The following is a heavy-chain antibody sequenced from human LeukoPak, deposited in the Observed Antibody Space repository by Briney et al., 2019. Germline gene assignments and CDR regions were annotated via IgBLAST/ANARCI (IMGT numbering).Heavy chain of an antibody. V-gene: IGHV3-74*01. Sequence: GGSLRLSCAASGFTLSSYWMHWVRHAPGKGLVWVSRSNSDGTNTSYADSVKGRFTISRDNAKNTLHLQMNSLRAEDTAVYYCARGGQQLVLGSTTDYWGQGTLVTVSS. CDR1: GFTLSSYW. J-gene: IGHJ4*02. CDR3: ARGGQQLVLGSTTDY. D-gene: IGHD6-13*01. CDR2: SNSDGTNT.